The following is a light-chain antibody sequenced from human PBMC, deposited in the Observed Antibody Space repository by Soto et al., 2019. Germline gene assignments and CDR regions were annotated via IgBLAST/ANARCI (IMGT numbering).Light chain of an antibody. CDR1: NSNIGNNY. Sequence: QSALTQPPSTSGAPGQRVTISCSGGNSNIGNNYVHWHQHLPGTAPRLLIYKNDQRPSGVPARFSGSKSGTSASLAITGLQSEDEADYFCTVWDDNLSAPLFGGGTKVTVL. J-gene: IGLJ2*01. V-gene: IGLV1-47*01. CDR3: TVWDDNLSAPL. CDR2: KND.